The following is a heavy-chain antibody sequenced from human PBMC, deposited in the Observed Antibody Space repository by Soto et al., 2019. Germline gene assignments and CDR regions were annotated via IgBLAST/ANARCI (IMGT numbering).Heavy chain of an antibody. CDR1: GGSVSDKTYY. J-gene: IGHJ4*02. Sequence: SETLSLTCSVSGGSVSDKTYYWSWIRHPPGNRLDWIGYVYYSGTTNYNPSLKSRVTISVDLSKNRFSLRLSSVTTADTALYYCARTTAVPNTLRSRYFFDYWGQGTRVTVSS. CDR3: ARTTAVPNTLRSRYFFDY. D-gene: IGHD4-17*01. V-gene: IGHV4-61*01. CDR2: VYYSGTT.